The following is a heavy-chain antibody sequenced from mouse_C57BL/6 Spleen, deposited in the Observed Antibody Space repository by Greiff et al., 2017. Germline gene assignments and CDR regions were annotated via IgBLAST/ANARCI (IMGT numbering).Heavy chain of an antibody. CDR3: ARWEYYDAMDY. J-gene: IGHJ4*01. CDR2: IHPNSGST. CDR1: GYTFPSYW. V-gene: IGHV1-64*01. Sequence: QVQLQQPGAELVKPGASVKLSCKASGYTFPSYWMHWVKQRPGQGLEWIGMIHPNSGSTNYNEKFKSKATLTVDKSSSTAYMQLSSLTSEDSAVYYCARWEYYDAMDYWGQGTSVTVSS. D-gene: IGHD5-1*01.